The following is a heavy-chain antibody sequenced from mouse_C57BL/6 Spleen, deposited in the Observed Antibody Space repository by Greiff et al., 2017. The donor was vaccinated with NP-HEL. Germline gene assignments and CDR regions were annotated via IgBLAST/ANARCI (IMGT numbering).Heavy chain of an antibody. CDR3: ARRDGNYWYFDV. V-gene: IGHV5-12*01. CDR1: GFTFSDYY. Sequence: EVQVVESGGGLVQPGGSLKLSCAASGFTFSDYYMYWVRQTPEKRLEWVAYISNGGGSTYYLDTVKGRFTISRDNAKNTLYLQMSRLKSEDTAMYYCARRDGNYWYFDVWGTGTTVTVSS. CDR2: ISNGGGST. D-gene: IGHD2-1*01. J-gene: IGHJ1*03.